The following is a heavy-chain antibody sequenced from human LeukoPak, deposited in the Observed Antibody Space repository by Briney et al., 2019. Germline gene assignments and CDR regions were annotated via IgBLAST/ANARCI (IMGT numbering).Heavy chain of an antibody. CDR2: IFYVGST. D-gene: IGHD3-22*01. J-gene: IGHJ3*02. Sequence: PSETLSLTCTVSGDSIGSHYWSWIRQPPGKGLEWIGYIFYVGSTNYNPSLKSRVTISVDTSKNQFSLKLNSVTAADTAVYYCASDYYDSRGEAFDIWGQGTMVTVSS. CDR1: GDSIGSHY. V-gene: IGHV4-59*11. CDR3: ASDYYDSRGEAFDI.